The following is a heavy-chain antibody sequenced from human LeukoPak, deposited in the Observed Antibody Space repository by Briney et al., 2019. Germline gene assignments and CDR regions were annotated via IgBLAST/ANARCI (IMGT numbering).Heavy chain of an antibody. Sequence: GGSLRLSCAGSGFTFSNYAMIWVRQAPGKGLEWVSSISSSSSYIYYADSVKGRFTISRDNAKNSLYLQMNSLRAEDTAVYYCARDPFSSAYDYVWGSYRPYFDYWGQGTLVTVSS. CDR3: ARDPFSSAYDYVWGSYRPYFDY. D-gene: IGHD3-16*02. V-gene: IGHV3-21*01. J-gene: IGHJ4*02. CDR1: GFTFSNYA. CDR2: ISSSSSYI.